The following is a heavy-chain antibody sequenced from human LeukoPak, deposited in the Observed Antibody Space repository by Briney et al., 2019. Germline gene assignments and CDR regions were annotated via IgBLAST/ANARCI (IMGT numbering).Heavy chain of an antibody. V-gene: IGHV3-7*01. D-gene: IGHD1-14*01. CDR1: GFTFSTFW. CDR3: ARDVDGNLDY. J-gene: IGHJ4*02. Sequence: PGGSLRLSCVGSGFTFSTFWMAWVRQAPGKGLEWVANMKHDRSAKHYVVSVKGRFTISRDNAKNSLYLHMNSLRAEDTAVYYCARDVDGNLDYWGQGTLVTVSS. CDR2: MKHDRSAK.